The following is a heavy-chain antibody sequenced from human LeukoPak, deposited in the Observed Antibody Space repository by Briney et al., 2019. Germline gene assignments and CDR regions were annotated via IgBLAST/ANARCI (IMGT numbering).Heavy chain of an antibody. CDR2: INNDGRST. CDR1: GFTFSNYW. Sequence: GGSLRLSCAASGFTFSNYWMHWVRQAPGKGLVWVSRINNDGRSTSYAGSVKGRFTISRDNAKNTLYLQMNSLRAEDTAVYYCARDNEYCTGGTCRLDYWGQGALVTVSS. V-gene: IGHV3-74*01. CDR3: ARDNEYCTGGTCRLDY. J-gene: IGHJ4*02. D-gene: IGHD2-15*01.